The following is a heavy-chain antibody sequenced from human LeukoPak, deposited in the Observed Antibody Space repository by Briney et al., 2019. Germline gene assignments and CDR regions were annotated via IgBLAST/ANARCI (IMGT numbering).Heavy chain of an antibody. CDR1: GFTFSSYS. D-gene: IGHD1-26*01. CDR2: ITASGTAM. V-gene: IGHV3-48*01. Sequence: GGSLRLSCAASGFTFSSYSMNWVRQAPGKGLEWVSHITASGTAMFYADSVKGRFTISRDNAKNSLYLQMNSLRAEDTAVYYCARMVGELLRETDYWGQGTLVTVSS. CDR3: ARMVGELLRETDY. J-gene: IGHJ4*02.